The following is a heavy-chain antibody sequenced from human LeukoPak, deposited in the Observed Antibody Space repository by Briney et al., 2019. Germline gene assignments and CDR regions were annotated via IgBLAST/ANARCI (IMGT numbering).Heavy chain of an antibody. CDR3: ARHHSGSHDAFDI. CDR1: ADSFTSYW. V-gene: IGHV5-51*01. D-gene: IGHD1-26*01. Sequence: GESLKISCKCSADSFTSYWIGWVRQMPGKGLEWMGIIYPGDSDTRYSPSFQGQVTISADKSISTAYLQWSCLKASDTAMYYCARHHSGSHDAFDIWGLGTMVTVSS. J-gene: IGHJ3*02. CDR2: IYPGDSDT.